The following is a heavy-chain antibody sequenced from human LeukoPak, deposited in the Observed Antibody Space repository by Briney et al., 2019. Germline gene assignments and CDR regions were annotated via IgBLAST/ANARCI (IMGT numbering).Heavy chain of an antibody. CDR2: IYYSGST. J-gene: IGHJ4*02. D-gene: IGHD1-7*01. CDR1: GGSISSSSYY. V-gene: IGHV4-39*07. Sequence: NPSETLSLTCTVSGGSISSSSYYWGWIRQPPGKGLEWIGSIYYSGSTYYNPSLKSRVTISIDTSKNQFSLKLSSVTAADTAVYYCARENNWNYRGFDYWGQGTLVTVSS. CDR3: ARENNWNYRGFDY.